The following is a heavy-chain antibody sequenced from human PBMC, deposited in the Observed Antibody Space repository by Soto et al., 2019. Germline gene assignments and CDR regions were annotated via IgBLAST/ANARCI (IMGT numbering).Heavy chain of an antibody. CDR3: TRRGENGLTPSDY. Sequence: GGSLRLSCAASGFTFSGSAMHWVRQASGKGLEWVGRIRSKANSYATAYAASVKGRFTISRDDSKNTAYLQMNSLKTEDTAVYYCTRRGENGLTPSDYWGQGTLVTVSS. CDR1: GFTFSGSA. J-gene: IGHJ4*02. V-gene: IGHV3-73*01. D-gene: IGHD3-10*01. CDR2: IRSKANSYAT.